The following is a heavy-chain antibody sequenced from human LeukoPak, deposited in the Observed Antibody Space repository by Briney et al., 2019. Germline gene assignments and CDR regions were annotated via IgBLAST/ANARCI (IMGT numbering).Heavy chain of an antibody. CDR3: ARAYYGGNVMVFDY. V-gene: IGHV3-74*01. D-gene: IGHD4-23*01. Sequence: PGGSLRLSCAASGFTFSSYWMHWVRQAPRKGLVWVSRINSDGSSTSYADSVKGRFTISRDNAKNTLYLQMNSLRAEDTAVYYCARAYYGGNVMVFDYWGQGTLVTVSS. CDR1: GFTFSSYW. J-gene: IGHJ4*02. CDR2: INSDGSST.